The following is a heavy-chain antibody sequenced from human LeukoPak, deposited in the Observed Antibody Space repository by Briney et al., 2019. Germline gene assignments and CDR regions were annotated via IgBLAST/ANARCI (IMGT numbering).Heavy chain of an antibody. D-gene: IGHD3-10*01. CDR2: INHSGST. CDR3: ASAYGSGPTDAFDI. CDR1: GGSFSGYY. J-gene: IGHJ3*02. Sequence: SETLSLTCAVYGGSFSGYYWSWIRQPPGKGLEWIGEINHSGSTNYNPSLKSRVTISVDTSKNQFSLKLSSVTAADTAVYYCASAYGSGPTDAFDIWGQGTMVTVSS. V-gene: IGHV4-34*01.